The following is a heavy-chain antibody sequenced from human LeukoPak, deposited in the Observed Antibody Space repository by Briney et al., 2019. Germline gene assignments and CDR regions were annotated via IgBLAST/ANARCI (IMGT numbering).Heavy chain of an antibody. D-gene: IGHD1-26*01. CDR2: ISSSSSYI. V-gene: IGHV3-21*01. CDR3: ARVINSGRFDY. Sequence: GGSLRLSCAASGFTFSSYSMNWVRQAPGKGLEWVSSISSSSSYIYYADSVKGRFTISRDNAKNSLYLQMNSLRAGDTAVYYCARVINSGRFDYWGQGTLVTVSS. J-gene: IGHJ4*02. CDR1: GFTFSSYS.